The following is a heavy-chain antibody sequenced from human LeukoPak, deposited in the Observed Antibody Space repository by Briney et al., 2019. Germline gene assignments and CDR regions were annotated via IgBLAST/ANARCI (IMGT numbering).Heavy chain of an antibody. CDR3: ARAEMDYDSSGYYGDAFDI. V-gene: IGHV4-31*03. CDR2: IYYSGST. D-gene: IGHD3-22*01. Sequence: SETLSLTCTVSGGSISSGGYYWSWIRQHPGKGLEWIGYIYYSGSTYYNPSLKSRVTISVDTSKNQFSLKLSFVTAADTAVYYCARAEMDYDSSGYYGDAFDIWGQGTMVTVSS. J-gene: IGHJ3*02. CDR1: GGSISSGGYY.